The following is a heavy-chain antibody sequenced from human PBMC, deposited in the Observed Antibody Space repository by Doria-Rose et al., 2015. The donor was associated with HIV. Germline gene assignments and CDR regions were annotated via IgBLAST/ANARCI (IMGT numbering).Heavy chain of an antibody. V-gene: IGHV2-26*01. D-gene: IGHD6-13*01. J-gene: IGHJ4*02. CDR2: IFSDDEI. CDR1: GVSLSSPGMG. Sequence: QESGPVPVKPTETLTLTCTVSGVSLSSPGMGVSWIRQPPGKALEWLANIFSDDEISYKTSLQSRLTISRGTSKSQVVLTMTDMDPVDTATYYCARIKSSRWYHKYYFDFWGQGTLVIVSA. CDR3: ARIKSSRWYHKYYFDF.